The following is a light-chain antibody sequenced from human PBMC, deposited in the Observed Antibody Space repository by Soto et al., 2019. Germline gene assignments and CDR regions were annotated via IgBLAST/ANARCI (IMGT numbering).Light chain of an antibody. CDR3: QQYYSFPPT. Sequence: IHMTHSPSSLSASVLDRVSITFRASQGIRNELGWYQQKPGKAPKRLIYAASSLQSGVPSRFSGSGSGTEFTLTISSLQPEDFATYYCQQYYSFPPTFGQGTKVDI. CDR2: AAS. CDR1: QGIRNE. V-gene: IGKV1-17*01. J-gene: IGKJ1*01.